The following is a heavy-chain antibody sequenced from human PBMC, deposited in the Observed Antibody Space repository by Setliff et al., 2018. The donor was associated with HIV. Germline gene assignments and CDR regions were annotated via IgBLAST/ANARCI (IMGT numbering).Heavy chain of an antibody. CDR3: ATLNFDDSRGYSYY. D-gene: IGHD3-22*01. J-gene: IGHJ4*01. CDR2: INSDGSST. CDR1: GFTFSSNW. V-gene: IGHV3-74*01. Sequence: SLRLSCAASGFTFSSNWMHWVRQAPGKGLLWVTRINSDGSSTSYADSMKGRFTISRDNAKNTLYLQMNSLRAEDTAVYYCATLNFDDSRGYSYYWGQGILVTVSS.